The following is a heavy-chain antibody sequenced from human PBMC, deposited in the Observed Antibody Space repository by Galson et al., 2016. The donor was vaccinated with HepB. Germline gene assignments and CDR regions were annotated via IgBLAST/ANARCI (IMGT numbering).Heavy chain of an antibody. CDR1: GFTFRDSA. J-gene: IGHJ4*02. D-gene: IGHD6-13*01. Sequence: SLRLSCAASGFTFRDSAMNWFRQAPGKGLDWVPSISVGGGSTYYADAVKGRFTISRDNSKNTLYLQMNSLRAEDTARYYCAKGRLAARGRCDYWGKGNLVTVSS. V-gene: IGHV3-23*01. CDR3: AKGRLAARGRCDY. CDR2: ISVGGGST.